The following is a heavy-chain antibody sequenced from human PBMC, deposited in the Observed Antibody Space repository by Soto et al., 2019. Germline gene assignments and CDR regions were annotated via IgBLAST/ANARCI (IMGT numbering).Heavy chain of an antibody. J-gene: IGHJ4*02. CDR3: AREGFDHRPDY. V-gene: IGHV4-4*02. CDR1: GDSISSPNW. Sequence: PSETLSLTCAVSGDSISSPNWWSWYRQPPGKGLELIGEMFASGSSNYSPSLNGRVTISLDTSKNHFSLKLTSLAAADTAIYYCAREGFDHRPDYWGQGIPVTVSS. CDR2: MFASGSS.